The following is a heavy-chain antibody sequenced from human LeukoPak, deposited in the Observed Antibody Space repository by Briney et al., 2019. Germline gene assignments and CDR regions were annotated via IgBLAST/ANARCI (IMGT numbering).Heavy chain of an antibody. V-gene: IGHV4-39*01. CDR2: IYYSGST. Sequence: SETLSLTCTVSGGSISSSSYYWGWIRQPPGKGLEWIGSIYYSGSTYYNPSLKSRVTISVDTSKNQFSLKLSSVTAADTAVYYCARSTPVPYSSLKARHAPFDPWGQGTLVTVSS. CDR1: GGSISSSSYY. CDR3: ARSTPVPYSSLKARHAPFDP. J-gene: IGHJ5*02. D-gene: IGHD6-13*01.